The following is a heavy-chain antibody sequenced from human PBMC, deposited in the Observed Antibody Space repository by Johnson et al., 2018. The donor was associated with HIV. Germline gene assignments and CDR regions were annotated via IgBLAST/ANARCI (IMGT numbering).Heavy chain of an antibody. CDR3: ARAGGGFDALDI. Sequence: VQLVESGGGLVKPGGSLRLSCAASGFTFSDYYMSWIRQAPGKGLEWVSYISTSGSTLHHADSVKGRFTISRDNAENSLYLQMHSLRAEDTAVYYCARAGGGFDALDIWGQGTMVTVSS. J-gene: IGHJ3*02. CDR1: GFTFSDYY. V-gene: IGHV3-11*01. D-gene: IGHD1-26*01. CDR2: ISTSGSTL.